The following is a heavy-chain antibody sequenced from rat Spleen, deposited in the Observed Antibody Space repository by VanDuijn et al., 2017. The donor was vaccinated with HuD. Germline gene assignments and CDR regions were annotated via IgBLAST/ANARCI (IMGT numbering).Heavy chain of an antibody. CDR3: TTGDYGYTRLFAY. Sequence: EVQLVESGGGLVQPGRSLKLSCAASGFTFNNYWMTWVRQAPGMGLEWIASISNARGITYYPDSVKGRFTISRDNAKNTLYLQMDSLRSEDTATYYCTTGDYGYTRLFAYWGQGTLVTVSS. CDR1: GFTFNNYW. J-gene: IGHJ3*01. D-gene: IGHD1-9*01. CDR2: ISNARGIT. V-gene: IGHV5-31*01.